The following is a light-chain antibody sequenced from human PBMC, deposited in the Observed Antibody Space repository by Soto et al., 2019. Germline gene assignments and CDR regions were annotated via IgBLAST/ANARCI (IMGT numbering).Light chain of an antibody. Sequence: QSALTQPASVSGSPGQSITISCTGTSSDVGGYNYVSWYQQHPGKAPKLMIYDVSNRPSGVSNRFSGSKSGNTASLTISGLQAEAEADYYYSSYTNSSTPYWVFGGGTKLTVL. V-gene: IGLV2-14*01. CDR2: DVS. J-gene: IGLJ3*02. CDR3: SSYTNSSTPYWV. CDR1: SSDVGGYNY.